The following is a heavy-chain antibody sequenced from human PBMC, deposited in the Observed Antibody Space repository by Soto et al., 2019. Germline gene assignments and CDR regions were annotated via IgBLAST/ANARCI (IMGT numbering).Heavy chain of an antibody. CDR3: AASQQFDY. CDR2: IITYDGNT. J-gene: IGHJ4*02. Sequence: QVQLVQSGAEVKKPGASVKVSCKASGYTFTSYGINSVRQAPGQGLEWMGWIITYDGNTNHAQKFQGRVTMTTDTSTSTAYMELRSLSSDDTAVYYCAASQQFDYCGQGTLVTVCS. D-gene: IGHD6-13*01. V-gene: IGHV1-18*01. CDR1: GYTFTSYG.